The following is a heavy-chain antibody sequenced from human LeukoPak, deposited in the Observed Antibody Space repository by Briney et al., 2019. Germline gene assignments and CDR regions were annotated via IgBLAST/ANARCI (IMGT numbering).Heavy chain of an antibody. Sequence: ASVKVSCKASGYTFTSYGISWVRQAPEQGLEWMGWISAYNGNTNYAQKLQGRVTMTTDTSTSTAYMELRSLRSDDTAVYYCAREAEYCSSTSCGEFDYWGQGTLVTVSS. CDR1: GYTFTSYG. V-gene: IGHV1-18*01. D-gene: IGHD2-2*01. CDR2: ISAYNGNT. CDR3: AREAEYCSSTSCGEFDY. J-gene: IGHJ4*02.